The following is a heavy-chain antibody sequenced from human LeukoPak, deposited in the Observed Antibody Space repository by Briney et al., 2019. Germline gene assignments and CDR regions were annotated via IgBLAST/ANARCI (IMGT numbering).Heavy chain of an antibody. D-gene: IGHD6-13*01. CDR3: ATYSSSWYCFDY. Sequence: GGSLRLSCAAPGFTFSSYAMSSVRQAPGKGLEWVSAISGSGGSTYYADSVKGRFTISRDNSKNTLYLQMNSLRAEDTAVYYCATYSSSWYCFDYWGEGTLVTVSS. V-gene: IGHV3-23*01. J-gene: IGHJ4*02. CDR1: GFTFSSYA. CDR2: ISGSGGST.